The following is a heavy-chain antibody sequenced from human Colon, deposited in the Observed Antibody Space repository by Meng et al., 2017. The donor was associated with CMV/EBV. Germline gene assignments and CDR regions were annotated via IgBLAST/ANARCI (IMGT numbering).Heavy chain of an antibody. CDR2: VTWNSASI. CDR1: GFTFDDFA. CDR3: ARAKYCITSSCPPSDSFDF. Sequence: GGSLRLSCAASGFTFDDFAMHWVRHAPGKGLEWVAGVTWNSASIGYVESVKGRFISSRDNAKNSLFLQMNNLRAEDTAVYYCARAKYCITSSCPPSDSFDFWGQGTKVTVSS. V-gene: IGHV3-9*01. D-gene: IGHD2-2*01. J-gene: IGHJ3*01.